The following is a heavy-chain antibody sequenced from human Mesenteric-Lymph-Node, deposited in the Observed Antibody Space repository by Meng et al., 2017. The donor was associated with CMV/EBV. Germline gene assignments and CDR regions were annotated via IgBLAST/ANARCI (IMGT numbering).Heavy chain of an antibody. CDR3: VRDTVIMDYGMDV. Sequence: GSLRLSCTVSGGSISSYYWSWIRQPPGKGLEWIGYIYYSGSTNYNPSLKSRVTISVDTSKNQFSLKLSSVTAADTAVYYCVRDTVIMDYGMDVWGQGTTVTVSS. CDR1: GGSISSYY. V-gene: IGHV4-59*01. CDR2: IYYSGST. D-gene: IGHD4-11*01. J-gene: IGHJ6*02.